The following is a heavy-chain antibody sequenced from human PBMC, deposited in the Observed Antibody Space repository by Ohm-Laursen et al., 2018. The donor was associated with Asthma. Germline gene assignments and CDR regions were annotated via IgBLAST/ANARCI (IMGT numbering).Heavy chain of an antibody. D-gene: IGHD2-2*01. Sequence: ASVKVSCKVSGYTLTSYSMHWVRQAPGQGLEWMGIINPNGGSTTYAQKFQGRVTMTRDTSTSTVYMDLSSLSSEDTAVYYCARAYCRSTSCYDYWGQGSLATVSS. CDR1: GYTLTSYS. CDR3: ARAYCRSTSCYDY. V-gene: IGHV1-46*01. J-gene: IGHJ4*02. CDR2: INPNGGST.